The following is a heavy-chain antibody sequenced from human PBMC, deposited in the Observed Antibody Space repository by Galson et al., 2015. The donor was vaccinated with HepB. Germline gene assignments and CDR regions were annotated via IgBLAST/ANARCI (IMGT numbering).Heavy chain of an antibody. CDR2: ISRHTVNT. CDR3: ARGLSTTDVGDF. J-gene: IGHJ4*02. D-gene: IGHD2-2*01. CDR1: GYNFRSYG. V-gene: IGHV1-18*01. Sequence: SVKLSCKASGYNFRSYGISRVRHAPGQGLEWMGWISRHTVNTYYAEKIRGRVTMTTDTSTNKAYMEVTSIRPDDTTVYYCARGLSTTDVGDFWGQGTLVTVSS.